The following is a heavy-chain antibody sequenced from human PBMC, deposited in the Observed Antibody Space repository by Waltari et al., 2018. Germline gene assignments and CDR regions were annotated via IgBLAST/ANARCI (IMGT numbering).Heavy chain of an antibody. J-gene: IGHJ3*02. CDR3: ARDRDWAFDI. V-gene: IGHV3-48*04. CDR1: GFPFSRSG. CDR2: ISGDSGSI. D-gene: IGHD2-21*01. Sequence: EVQLVESGGGLVQPGGSLRLSCAASGFPFSRSGITWFRQAPGKGLEWVSYISGDSGSIHYADSVKGRITVSRDNAKNSLYLQMSSLTAEDTAVFYCARDRDWAFDIWGQGTMVTVSS.